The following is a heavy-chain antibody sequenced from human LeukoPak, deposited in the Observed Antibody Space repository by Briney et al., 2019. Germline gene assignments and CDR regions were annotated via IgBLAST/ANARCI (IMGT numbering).Heavy chain of an antibody. V-gene: IGHV3-64D*06. CDR2: ISSNGGST. J-gene: IGHJ4*02. Sequence: GGSLRLSCAASGFTFSSYAMHWVRKAPGKGLEYVSAISSNGGSTYYADSVKGRFTISRDNSKNTLYLQMSSLRAEDTAVYYCVKSDYYDSSGYYDYWGQGTLVTVSS. D-gene: IGHD3-22*01. CDR1: GFTFSSYA. CDR3: VKSDYYDSSGYYDY.